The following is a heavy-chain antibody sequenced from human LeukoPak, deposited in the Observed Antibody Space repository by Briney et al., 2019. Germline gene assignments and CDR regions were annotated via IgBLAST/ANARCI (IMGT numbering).Heavy chain of an antibody. CDR3: ARVRADSSSRTFDY. D-gene: IGHD6-6*01. CDR1: GGSFSGYY. V-gene: IGHV4-34*01. CDR2: INHSGST. J-gene: IGHJ4*02. Sequence: PSETLSLTCAVYGGSFSGYYWSWIRQPPGKGLEWIGEINHSGSTNYNPSLKSRVTISVDTSKNQFSLKLSSVTAADTAVYYCARVRADSSSRTFDYWGQGTLVTVSS.